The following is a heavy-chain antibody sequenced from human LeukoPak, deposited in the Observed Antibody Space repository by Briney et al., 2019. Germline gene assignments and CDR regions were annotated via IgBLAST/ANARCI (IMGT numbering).Heavy chain of an antibody. CDR1: GGSISSYY. CDR3: ARAGYGSGSYQYYYYGMDV. Sequence: SETLSLTCTVSGGSISSYYWSWIRQPPGKGLEGIGYIYYSGSTNYNPSLKSRVTISVDTSKNQFSLKLSSVTAADTAVYYCARAGYGSGSYQYYYYGMDVWGQGTTVTVSS. V-gene: IGHV4-59*01. J-gene: IGHJ6*02. CDR2: IYYSGST. D-gene: IGHD3-10*01.